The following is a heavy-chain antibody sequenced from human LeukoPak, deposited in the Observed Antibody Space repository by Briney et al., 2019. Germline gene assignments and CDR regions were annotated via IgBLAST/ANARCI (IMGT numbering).Heavy chain of an antibody. D-gene: IGHD1/OR15-1a*01. CDR2: FSYSGST. CDR3: ARHYSHITTPFGY. V-gene: IGHV4-39*01. CDR1: GGSISDRSYY. Sequence: SETLSLTCTVSGGSISDRSYYWGWIRQPPGTGLEWIGSFSYSGSTYYNPSLKSRVTISVDTSKNQFSLKLSSVTAADTAVYYCARHYSHITTPFGYWGQGTLVTVSS. J-gene: IGHJ4*02.